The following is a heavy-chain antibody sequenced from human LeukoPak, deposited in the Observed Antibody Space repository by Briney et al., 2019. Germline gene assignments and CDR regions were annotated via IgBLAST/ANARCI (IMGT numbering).Heavy chain of an antibody. J-gene: IGHJ4*02. CDR3: AREERRRYYDFWSGYQDFAFDY. D-gene: IGHD3-3*01. Sequence: PGGSLRLSCGASGFTFRSYWMSWVRQAPGKGLEWVANIKQDGSEKYCVDSVKGRFTISRDNAKNSLYLQMNRLRAEDTALYYCAREERRRYYDFWSGYQDFAFDYWGQGTLVTVSS. CDR1: GFTFRSYW. CDR2: IKQDGSEK. V-gene: IGHV3-7*01.